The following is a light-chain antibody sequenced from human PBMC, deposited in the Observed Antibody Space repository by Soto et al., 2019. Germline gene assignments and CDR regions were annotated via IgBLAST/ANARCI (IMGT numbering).Light chain of an antibody. Sequence: QSALTQPPSASGTPGQRVTISCSGSSSNIGSNYVYWFQQLPGTAPKVVIYRNNQRPSGVPDRFSGSKSGTSASLAISGLRSEDEADYYCAAWDDSLSGVIFGGGTKLTVL. CDR3: AAWDDSLSGVI. V-gene: IGLV1-47*01. CDR1: SSNIGSNY. CDR2: RNN. J-gene: IGLJ2*01.